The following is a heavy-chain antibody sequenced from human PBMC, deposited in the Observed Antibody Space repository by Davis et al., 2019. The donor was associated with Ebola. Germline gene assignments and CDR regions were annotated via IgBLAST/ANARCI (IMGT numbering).Heavy chain of an antibody. J-gene: IGHJ5*02. V-gene: IGHV4-34*01. CDR2: INHSGST. D-gene: IGHD6-6*01. CDR1: GGSFSGYY. CDR3: ARGLNPLGERVIYQYSSSSRWFDP. Sequence: SETLSLTCAVYGGSFSGYYWSWIRQPPGKGLEWIGEINHSGSTNYNPSLKSRVTISVDTSKNQFSLKLSSVTAADTAVYYCARGLNPLGERVIYQYSSSSRWFDPWGQGTLVTVSS.